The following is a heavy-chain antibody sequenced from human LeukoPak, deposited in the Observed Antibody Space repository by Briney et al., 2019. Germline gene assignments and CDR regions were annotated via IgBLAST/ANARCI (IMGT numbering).Heavy chain of an antibody. CDR1: GFTFSSYS. CDR3: AREMRDGYNSIDY. Sequence: PGGSLRLSCAASGFTFSSYSMNWARQAPGKGLEWVSSISSSSSYIYYADSVKGRFTISRDNAKNSLYLQMNSLRAEDTAVYYCAREMRDGYNSIDYWGQGTLVTVSS. V-gene: IGHV3-21*01. CDR2: ISSSSSYI. D-gene: IGHD5-24*01. J-gene: IGHJ4*02.